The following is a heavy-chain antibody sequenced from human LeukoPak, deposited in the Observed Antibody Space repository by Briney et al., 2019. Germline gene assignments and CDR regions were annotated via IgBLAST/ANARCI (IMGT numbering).Heavy chain of an antibody. J-gene: IGHJ4*02. CDR1: GYTFTGYY. CDR2: INPNSGGT. D-gene: IGHD6-6*01. CDR3: ARGGGIAARHIFDY. Sequence: ASVKVSCKATGYTFTGYYMHWVRQAPGQGLEWMGWINPNSGGTNYAQKFQGRVTMTRDTSISTAYMELSRLRSDDTAVYYCARGGGIAARHIFDYWGQGTLVTVSS. V-gene: IGHV1-2*02.